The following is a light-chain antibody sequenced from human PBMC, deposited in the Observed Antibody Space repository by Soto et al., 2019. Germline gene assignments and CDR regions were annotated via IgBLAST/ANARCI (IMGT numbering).Light chain of an antibody. CDR3: QQFNIWPHMLS. J-gene: IGKJ4*01. CDR2: DAS. Sequence: IVVTQSPATLSVSPGEGVTLSCRASQVVGSNLAWYQQRPGQAPRLLIYDASTRATGIPDRFSGSGSGTEFTLTISSLQSEDFAVYYCQQFNIWPHMLSFGGGTKLEMK. CDR1: QVVGSN. V-gene: IGKV3-15*01.